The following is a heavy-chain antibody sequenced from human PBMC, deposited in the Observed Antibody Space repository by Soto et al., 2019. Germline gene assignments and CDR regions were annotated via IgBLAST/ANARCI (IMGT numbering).Heavy chain of an antibody. V-gene: IGHV1-2*06. CDR1: GYTFSDYY. Sequence: QVQLVQSGAEVKKPGASVTVSCKASGYTFSDYYLHWVRQAPGQGPEWMGRINPNSGDAKFAQKFQGGVTMTRDTSVRTAFMELNWLKSDDTAVYYCARESGGATATLDYYYLYMDVWGKGTTVTVSS. CDR2: INPNSGDA. D-gene: IGHD5-12*01. CDR3: ARESGGATATLDYYYLYMDV. J-gene: IGHJ6*03.